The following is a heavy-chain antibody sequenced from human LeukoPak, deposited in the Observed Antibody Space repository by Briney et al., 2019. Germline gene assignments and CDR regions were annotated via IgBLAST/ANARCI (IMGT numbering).Heavy chain of an antibody. V-gene: IGHV4-4*07. CDR3: AREFPIFGVEHNWFDP. J-gene: IGHJ5*02. Sequence: SETLSLTCTVSGGSISSYYWSWIRQPAGKGLEWIGRIYTSGSTNYNPSLKSRVTMSVDTSKNQSSLKLSSVTAADTAVYYCAREFPIFGVEHNWFDPWGQGTLVTVSS. D-gene: IGHD3-3*01. CDR1: GGSISSYY. CDR2: IYTSGST.